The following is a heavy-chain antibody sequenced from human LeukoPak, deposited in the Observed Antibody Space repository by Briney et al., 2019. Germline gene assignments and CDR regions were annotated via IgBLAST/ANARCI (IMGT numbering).Heavy chain of an antibody. D-gene: IGHD5-12*01. CDR1: GFTFSGYA. Sequence: GGSLRLSCAASGFTFSGYAMSWVRQAPEKGLEWVSTISGSGGSTYCAGSVKARFTISRDNSKNTLYLKMNSVRAEDTAVYYCARGGYDTFDYWGQGTLVTVSS. CDR2: ISGSGGST. J-gene: IGHJ4*02. V-gene: IGHV3-23*01. CDR3: ARGGYDTFDY.